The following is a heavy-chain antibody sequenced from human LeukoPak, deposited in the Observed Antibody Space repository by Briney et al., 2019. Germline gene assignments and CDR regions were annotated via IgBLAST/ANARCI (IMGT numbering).Heavy chain of an antibody. D-gene: IGHD6-19*01. CDR2: INPSGGST. CDR1: GYTFTSYY. V-gene: IGHV1-46*01. J-gene: IGHJ4*02. CDR3: ARGFKRSSGWYLPFDY. Sequence: RASVKVSCKASGYTFTSYYMHWVRQAPGQGLEWMGIINPSGGSTSYAQKFQGRVTMTRDMSTSTVYMELSSLRSEDTAVYYCARGFKRSSGWYLPFDYWGQGTLVTVSS.